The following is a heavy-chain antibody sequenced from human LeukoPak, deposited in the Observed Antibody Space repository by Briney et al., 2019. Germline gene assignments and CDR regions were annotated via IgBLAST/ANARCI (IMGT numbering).Heavy chain of an antibody. J-gene: IGHJ4*02. Sequence: EGSLRLSCAASGFTFSSYEMNWVRQAPGKGLEWVSYISSSGSTICYADSVKGRFTISRDNAKNSLYLQMNSLRAEDTAVYYCARDVSEQWLEIRFDYWGQGTLVTVSS. CDR2: ISSSGSTI. V-gene: IGHV3-48*03. D-gene: IGHD6-19*01. CDR3: ARDVSEQWLEIRFDY. CDR1: GFTFSSYE.